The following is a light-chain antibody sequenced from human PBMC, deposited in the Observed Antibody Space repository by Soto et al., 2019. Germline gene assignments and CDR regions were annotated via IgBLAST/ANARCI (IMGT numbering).Light chain of an antibody. CDR2: DVS. J-gene: IGLJ3*02. Sequence: QSALTQPASVSGSPGQAITISCTGTRSDVGGYNYVSWYQQHSGKAPKLMIYDVSNRPSGVSNRFSGYKSGNTASLTISGLQVEDEADYYCSSYTSSSTGVFGGGTKLTVL. CDR1: RSDVGGYNY. V-gene: IGLV2-14*01. CDR3: SSYTSSSTGV.